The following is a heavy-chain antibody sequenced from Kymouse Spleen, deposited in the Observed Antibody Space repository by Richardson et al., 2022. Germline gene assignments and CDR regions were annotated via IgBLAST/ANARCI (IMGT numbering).Heavy chain of an antibody. CDR2: IYSCGST. CDR1: GFTVSSNY. J-gene: IGHJ2*01. V-gene: IGHV3-66*03. CDR3: ARSIAAPYWYFDL. Sequence: EVQLVESGGGLIQPGGSLRLSCAASGFTVSSNYMSWVRQAPGKGLEWVSVIYSCGSTYYADSVKGRFTISRDNSKNTLYLQMNSLRAEDTAVYYCARSIAAPYWYFDLWGRGTLVTVSS. D-gene: IGHD6-6*01.